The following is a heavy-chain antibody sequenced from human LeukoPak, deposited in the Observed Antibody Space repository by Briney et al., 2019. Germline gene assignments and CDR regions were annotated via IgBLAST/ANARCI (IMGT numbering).Heavy chain of an antibody. CDR1: GYTFTSYA. D-gene: IGHD4-17*01. CDR2: INAGNGNT. V-gene: IGHV1-3*01. CDR3: ARVGYGDYVIY. Sequence: ASVTVSCKASGYTFTSYAMHWVRQAPGQRLEWMGWINAGNGNTKYSQKFQGRVTITRDTSASTAYMELSSLRFEDTAVYYCARVGYGDYVIYWGQGTLVTVSS. J-gene: IGHJ4*02.